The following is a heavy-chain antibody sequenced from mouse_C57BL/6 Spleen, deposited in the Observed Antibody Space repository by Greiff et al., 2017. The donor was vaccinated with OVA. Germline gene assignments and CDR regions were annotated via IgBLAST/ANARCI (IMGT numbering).Heavy chain of an antibody. CDR3: ARDHLYSRYYAMDY. V-gene: IGHV3-6*01. CDR2: ISYDGSN. CDR1: GYSITSGYY. J-gene: IGHJ4*01. Sequence: EVKLQESGPGLVKPSQSLSLTCSVTGYSITSGYYWNWIRQFPGNKLEWMGYISYDGSNNYNPSLKNRISITRDTSKNQFFLKLNSVTTEDTATYYCARDHLYSRYYAMDYWGQGTSVTVSS. D-gene: IGHD1-1*01.